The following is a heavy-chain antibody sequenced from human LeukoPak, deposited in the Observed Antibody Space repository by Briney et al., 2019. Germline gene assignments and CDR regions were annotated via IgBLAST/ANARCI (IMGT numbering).Heavy chain of an antibody. D-gene: IGHD1-26*01. CDR3: ARVGATRRYYYYYYMDV. V-gene: IGHV4-34*01. CDR2: INHSGGT. J-gene: IGHJ6*03. CDR1: GGSFSGYY. Sequence: SETLSLTCAVYGGSFSGYYWSWIRQPPGEGREWIGEINHSGGTNYNPSLKSRVTISVDTSKNQSSLKLGSVTAADTAVYYCARVGATRRYYYYYYMDVWGKGTTLTVSS.